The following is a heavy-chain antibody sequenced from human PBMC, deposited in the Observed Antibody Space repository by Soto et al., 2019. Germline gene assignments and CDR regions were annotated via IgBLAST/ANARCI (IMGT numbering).Heavy chain of an antibody. CDR1: GFTFSSYA. V-gene: IGHV3-23*01. CDR3: AKALERRYYYGMDV. J-gene: IGHJ6*02. CDR2: ISGSGGST. Sequence: GGSLRLSCAASGFTFSSYAMSWVRQAPGKGLEWVSAISGSGGSTYYADSVKGRFTISRDNSKNTLYLQMNSLRAEDTAVYYCAKALERRYYYGMDVWGQGTTVTVSS.